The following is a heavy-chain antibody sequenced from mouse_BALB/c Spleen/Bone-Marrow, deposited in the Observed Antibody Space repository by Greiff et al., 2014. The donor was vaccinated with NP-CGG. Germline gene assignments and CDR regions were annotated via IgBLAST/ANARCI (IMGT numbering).Heavy chain of an antibody. CDR1: GFTFSDFY. V-gene: IGHV5-4*02. CDR2: ISDGGTYT. J-gene: IGHJ4*01. Sequence: DVHLVESGGGLVKPGGSLKLSCAASGFTFSDFYMFWFRRTPEKRLEWDATISDGGTYTYYPDSVKGRFTISRDNAKNNLYLQMSSLKSEDTAIYYCARSGERYGAMDYWGQGTSVTVSS. CDR3: ARSGERYGAMDY. D-gene: IGHD1-1*02.